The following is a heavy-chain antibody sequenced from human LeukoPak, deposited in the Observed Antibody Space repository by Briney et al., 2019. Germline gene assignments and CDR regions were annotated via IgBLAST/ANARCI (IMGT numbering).Heavy chain of an antibody. Sequence: ASVNVSCKPSVYTFTSYDINWVRQATGQGLEWMGWMNPNSGNTGYAQKFQGRVTMTRNTSISTAYMELSNLRSEDTAVYYCARVRGVAGTYYYYYMDVWGKGTTVTVSS. J-gene: IGHJ6*03. CDR1: VYTFTSYD. V-gene: IGHV1-8*01. CDR2: MNPNSGNT. CDR3: ARVRGVAGTYYYYYMDV. D-gene: IGHD6-19*01.